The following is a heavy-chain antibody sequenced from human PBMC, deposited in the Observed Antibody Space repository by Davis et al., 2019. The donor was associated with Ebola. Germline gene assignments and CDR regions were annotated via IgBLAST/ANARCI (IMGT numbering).Heavy chain of an antibody. V-gene: IGHV4-39*01. CDR3: ARSPRIFGVVIRGACYFDY. Sequence: PSETLSLTCNVSGGSISSSSYYWGWIRQPPGKGLEWMGSIHYSGSTYYNASLKSRVTISVDTSKNQFSLKLSSVTAADTAVYYCARSPRIFGVVIRGACYFDYWGQGTLVTVSS. J-gene: IGHJ4*02. CDR2: IHYSGST. CDR1: GGSISSSSYY. D-gene: IGHD3-3*02.